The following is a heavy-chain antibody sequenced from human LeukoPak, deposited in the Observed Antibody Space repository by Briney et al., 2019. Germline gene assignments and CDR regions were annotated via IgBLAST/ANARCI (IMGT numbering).Heavy chain of an antibody. Sequence: GGTLRLSCAASGFTFSSHGMNWVRQAPGKGLEWVSGISPNGGITYYTGSVKGRFTISRDNSKNTVYLQMNSLRAEDTAVYYCARVDSSGWYVIDYWGQGTLVTVSS. CDR2: ISPNGGIT. D-gene: IGHD3-22*01. CDR1: GFTFSSHG. V-gene: IGHV3-23*01. CDR3: ARVDSSGWYVIDY. J-gene: IGHJ4*02.